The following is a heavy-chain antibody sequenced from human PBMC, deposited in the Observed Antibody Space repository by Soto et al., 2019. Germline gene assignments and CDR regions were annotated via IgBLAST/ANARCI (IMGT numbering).Heavy chain of an antibody. CDR2: IYYSGST. J-gene: IGHJ6*02. CDR1: GGSISSYY. V-gene: IGHV4-59*01. D-gene: IGHD3-9*01. CDR3: ARDRTYYDILTGPYYYGMDV. Sequence: SGTLSLTCTVSGGSISSYYWSWIRQPPGKGLEWIGYIYYSGSTNYNPSLKSRVTISVDTSKNQFSLKLSSVTAADTAVYYCARDRTYYDILTGPYYYGMDVWRQGTTVTVSS.